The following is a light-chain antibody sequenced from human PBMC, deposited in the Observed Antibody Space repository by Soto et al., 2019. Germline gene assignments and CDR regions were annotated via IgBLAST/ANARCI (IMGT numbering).Light chain of an antibody. CDR2: GAS. CDR1: QSINSRS. V-gene: IGKV3-15*01. CDR3: QQYNYWPPPIT. Sequence: DIVLTQSPGTLSLSPGEIATLSCGASQSINSRSLAWYQQKPGQAPRLLIYGASNRATGIPARSSGTGSGTEFTLNISSLQSEDFAVYYCQQYNYWPPPITCGQGTRLEIK. J-gene: IGKJ5*01.